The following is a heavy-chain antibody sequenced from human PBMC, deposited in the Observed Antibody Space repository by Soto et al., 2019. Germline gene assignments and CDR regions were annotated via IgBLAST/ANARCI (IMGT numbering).Heavy chain of an antibody. V-gene: IGHV3-33*01. CDR1: GFTFSSYG. CDR2: IWYDGSNK. CDR3: AGGLTCGSGSLYYYYGMDV. D-gene: IGHD3-10*01. J-gene: IGHJ6*02. Sequence: GGSLRLSCAASGFTFSSYGMHWVRQAPGKGLEWVAVIWYDGSNKYYADSVKGRFTISRDNSKNTLYLQMSSLRAEDTAVYYCAGGLTCGSGSLYYYYGMDVWGQGTTVTVSS.